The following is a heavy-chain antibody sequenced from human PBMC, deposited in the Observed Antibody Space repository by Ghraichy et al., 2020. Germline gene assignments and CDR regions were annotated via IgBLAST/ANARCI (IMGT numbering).Heavy chain of an antibody. V-gene: IGHV4-59*01. Sequence: TLSLTCTVSGGSISSYYWSWIRQPPGKGLEWIGYIYYSGSTNYNPSLKSRVTISVDTSKDQFSLKLSSVTAADTAVYYCAREGSGDTAEGWRDYYGMDVWGQGTTVTVSS. D-gene: IGHD5-18*01. CDR3: AREGSGDTAEGWRDYYGMDV. CDR2: IYYSGST. J-gene: IGHJ6*02. CDR1: GGSISSYY.